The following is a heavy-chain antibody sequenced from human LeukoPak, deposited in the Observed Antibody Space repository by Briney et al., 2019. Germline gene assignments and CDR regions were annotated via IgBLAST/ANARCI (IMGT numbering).Heavy chain of an antibody. J-gene: IGHJ4*02. V-gene: IGHV4-34*01. CDR3: ARGTLKSPTRPRDY. Sequence: SETLSLTCAVYGGSFSGYYWSWIRRPPGKGLEWIGEINHSGSTNYNPSLKSRVTISVDTSKNQFSLKLSSVTAADTAVYYCARGTLKSPTRPRDYWGQGNLVTVSS. CDR2: INHSGST. CDR1: GGSFSGYY.